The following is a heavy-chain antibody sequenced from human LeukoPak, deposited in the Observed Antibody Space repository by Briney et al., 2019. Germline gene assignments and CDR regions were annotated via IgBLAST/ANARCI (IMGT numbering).Heavy chain of an antibody. CDR3: ARAGDIVLMVYAISGFDY. Sequence: SETLSPTCTVSGGSIGNTSYYWGWIRQPPGKGLEWIGSIYYSGSTYYNPSLKSRVTISVDKSKNQFSLKLTSVTATDTAVYYCARAGDIVLMVYAISGFDYWGQGTLVTVSS. CDR1: GGSIGNTSYY. V-gene: IGHV4-39*07. CDR2: IYYSGST. J-gene: IGHJ4*02. D-gene: IGHD2-8*01.